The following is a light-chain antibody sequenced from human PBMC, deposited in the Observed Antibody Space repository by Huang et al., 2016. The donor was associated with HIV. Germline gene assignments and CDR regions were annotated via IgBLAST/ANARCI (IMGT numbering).Light chain of an antibody. J-gene: IGKJ2*01. CDR3: MQGKHWPPT. CDR1: QSLVHSDGNTY. V-gene: IGKV2-30*02. Sequence: DVVMTQSPLSLPVTLGQLASISCTSSQSLVHSDGNTYLNWFRQGPGQSPRRLIYTVSKRDYGVPDRFSGSGSGTNFTLKISRVEADDVGVYYCMQGKHWPPTFGQGTKLEIK. CDR2: TVS.